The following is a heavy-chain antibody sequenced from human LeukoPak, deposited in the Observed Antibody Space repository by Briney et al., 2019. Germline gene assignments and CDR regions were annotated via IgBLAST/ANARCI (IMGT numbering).Heavy chain of an antibody. CDR2: ISHDGSNK. V-gene: IGHV3-30*04. D-gene: IGHD3-22*01. J-gene: IGHJ4*02. Sequence: TGGPLRLSCAASGFIFSDYAMHWVRQAPGKGLEWVAIISHDGSNKYHADSVKGRFTISRDNSKNTLYLQMNSLGAEDTAVYYCARVEGNYYDSSGYYWGWGQGTLVTVSS. CDR3: ARVEGNYYDSSGYYWG. CDR1: GFIFSDYA.